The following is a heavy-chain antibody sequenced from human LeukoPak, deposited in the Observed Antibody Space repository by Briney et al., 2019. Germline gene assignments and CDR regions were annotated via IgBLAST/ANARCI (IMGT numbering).Heavy chain of an antibody. CDR1: GFTFSSYA. CDR3: AKKRGYSIDGWFDA. Sequence: GGSLRLSCAASGFTFSSYAMSWVRQAPGKGLEWVSAISGSGGSTYYADPVKGRFTISRDNSKNTLYLQMNSLRAEDTAVYYCAKKRGYSIDGWFDAWGQGTLVTVSS. V-gene: IGHV3-23*01. CDR2: ISGSGGST. J-gene: IGHJ5*02. D-gene: IGHD5-18*01.